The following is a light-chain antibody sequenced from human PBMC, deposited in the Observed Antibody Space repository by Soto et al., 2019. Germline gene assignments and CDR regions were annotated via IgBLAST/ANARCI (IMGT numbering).Light chain of an antibody. CDR1: QSVSSNY. CDR3: QAYNNWPLT. J-gene: IGKJ4*01. Sequence: EIVLTQSPGTLSLSPGERATLSCRASQSVSSNYLAWYQQKPGQAPRLLIYGASSRATGIPDRFSGSGSGTDFTLTINSLQSEDFAVYYCQAYNNWPLTFGGGTKVDI. V-gene: IGKV3-20*01. CDR2: GAS.